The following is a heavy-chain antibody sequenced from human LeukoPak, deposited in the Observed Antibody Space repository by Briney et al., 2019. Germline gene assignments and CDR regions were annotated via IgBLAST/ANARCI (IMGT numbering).Heavy chain of an antibody. J-gene: IGHJ4*02. V-gene: IGHV3-23*01. CDR2: ISGSGGST. Sequence: QPGGSLRLSCAASGFTFSSYAMSWVRQAPGKGLECVSAISGSGGSTYYADSVKGRFTISRDDSKNTLYLQMNSLRAEDMAVYYCAKEETHYYGSGTYYNVFDYWGQGTLVTASS. D-gene: IGHD3-10*01. CDR3: AKEETHYYGSGTYYNVFDY. CDR1: GFTFSSYA.